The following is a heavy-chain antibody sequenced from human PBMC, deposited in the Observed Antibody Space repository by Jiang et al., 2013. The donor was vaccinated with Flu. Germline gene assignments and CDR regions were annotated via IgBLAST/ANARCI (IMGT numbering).Heavy chain of an antibody. Sequence: GAEVKKPGASVKVSCKASGYTFTTHGITWLRQAPGQGLEWVGWVSGYNGNTNYAQKFEGRLTLTTDTSTGTAYMELRNLGSDDMAVYYCAKDSTPYCSGGSCHFDYWGQGTLVTVSS. CDR3: AKDSTPYCSGGSCHFDY. J-gene: IGHJ4*02. CDR2: VSGYNGNT. V-gene: IGHV1-18*03. D-gene: IGHD2-15*01. CDR1: GYTFTTHG.